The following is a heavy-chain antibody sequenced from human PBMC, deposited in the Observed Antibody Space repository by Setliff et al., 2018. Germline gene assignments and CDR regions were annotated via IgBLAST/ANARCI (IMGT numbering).Heavy chain of an antibody. CDR1: SGSISSGNYF. D-gene: IGHD6-13*01. CDR2: IFYTGST. J-gene: IGHJ6*03. CDR3: ARQPYSTTYYYYYYYMDV. Sequence: SETLSLTCTVSSGSISSGNYFWGWIRQPPGKGLEWMGSIFYTGSTYYSPSLKSRVTMSIDTSKNQFSLNLNSVTAADTAVYYCARQPYSTTYYYYYYYMDVWGKGTTVTVSS. V-gene: IGHV4-39*01.